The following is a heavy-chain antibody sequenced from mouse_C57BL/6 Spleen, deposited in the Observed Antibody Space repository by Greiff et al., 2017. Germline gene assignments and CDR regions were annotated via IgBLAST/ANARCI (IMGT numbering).Heavy chain of an antibody. CDR3: ASSDY. V-gene: IGHV5-4*01. Sequence: EVQLVESGGGLVKPGGSLKLSCAASGFTFSSYAMSWVRQTPEKRLEWVATLSDGGSYTYYPDNVQGRFTISRDNAKNNLYLQMSHLKSEDTAMYYCASSDYWGQGTTLTVSS. CDR1: GFTFSSYA. CDR2: LSDGGSYT. J-gene: IGHJ2*01.